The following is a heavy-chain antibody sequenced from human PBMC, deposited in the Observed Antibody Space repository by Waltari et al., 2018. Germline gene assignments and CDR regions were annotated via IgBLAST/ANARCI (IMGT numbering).Heavy chain of an antibody. CDR3: ARDQGYCSGGSCYHLMGI. V-gene: IGHV4-59*01. J-gene: IGHJ3*02. Sequence: QVQLQESGPGLVKPSETLSLTCPVSGGSISRNYWTWIRQPPGKGLEWIGHIHYSGSTNYNPSLKSRVTISVDTSKKQFSLKLSSVTAADTAVYYCARDQGYCSGGSCYHLMGIWGRGTMVTVSS. CDR2: IHYSGST. D-gene: IGHD2-15*01. CDR1: GGSISRNY.